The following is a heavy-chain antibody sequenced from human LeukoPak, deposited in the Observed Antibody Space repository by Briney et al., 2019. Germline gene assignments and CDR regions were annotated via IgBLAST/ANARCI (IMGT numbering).Heavy chain of an antibody. V-gene: IGHV3-21*01. J-gene: IGHJ4*02. CDR2: ISSSSSYI. Sequence: PGGSLRLSCAASGFTVSSNYMSWVRQAPGKGLEWVSSISSSSSYIYYADSVKGRFTISRDNAKNSLYLQMNSLRAEDTAVYYCGTARETFFDYWGQGTLVTVSS. CDR1: GFTVSSNY. D-gene: IGHD2-15*01. CDR3: GTARETFFDY.